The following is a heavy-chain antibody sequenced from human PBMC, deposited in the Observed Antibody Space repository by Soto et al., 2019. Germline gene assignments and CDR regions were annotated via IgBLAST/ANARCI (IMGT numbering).Heavy chain of an antibody. CDR1: GGSFSNYY. D-gene: IGHD6-19*01. CDR2: INHNGST. CDR3: GRGRGYSNAWGSYYSGMDV. V-gene: IGHV4-34*01. J-gene: IGHJ6*02. Sequence: SETLSLTCAIYGGSFSNYYWNWIRQPPGKGLEWMGKINHNGSTNYSPFLKSRLTISVDTSKNQFSLKLISVTAADTAVYFCGRGRGYSNAWGSYYSGMDVWGQGTTVTVSS.